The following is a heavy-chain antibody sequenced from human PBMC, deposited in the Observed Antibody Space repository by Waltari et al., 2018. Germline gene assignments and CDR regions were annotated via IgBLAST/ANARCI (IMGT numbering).Heavy chain of an antibody. J-gene: IGHJ6*02. Sequence: QVQLQESGPGLVKPSETLSLTCTVSGGSISSYYWSWIRQPPGKGLEWIGYIYYSGGTNYNPSLKSRVTISVDTSKNQFSLKLSSVTAADTAVYYCARDKRREGMDVWGQGTTVTVSS. CDR3: ARDKRREGMDV. CDR2: IYYSGGT. CDR1: GGSISSYY. V-gene: IGHV4-59*01.